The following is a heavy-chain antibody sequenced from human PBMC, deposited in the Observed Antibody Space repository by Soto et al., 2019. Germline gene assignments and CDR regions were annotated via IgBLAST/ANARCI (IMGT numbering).Heavy chain of an antibody. J-gene: IGHJ4*02. CDR3: AKATRGGAATLIRDY. CDR2: ISGSGGST. CDR1: GFTFSIYA. Sequence: EVQLLESGGGLVQPGGSLRLSCAAAGFTFSIYAMSWVRQAPGKGLEWVSAISGSGGSTYYADSVKGRFTISRDNSKNTLSLQMNSLRADDTAVYYCAKATRGGAATLIRDYWGQGPLVTVSS. D-gene: IGHD6-13*01. V-gene: IGHV3-23*01.